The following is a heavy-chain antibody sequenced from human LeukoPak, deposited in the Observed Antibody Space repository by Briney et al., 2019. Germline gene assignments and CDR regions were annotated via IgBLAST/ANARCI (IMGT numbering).Heavy chain of an antibody. CDR1: KFTLSIYW. D-gene: IGHD2-15*01. V-gene: IGHV3-7*01. J-gene: IGHJ4*02. Sequence: QPGGSLRLSCTASKFTLSIYWMSWVRQAPGKGLEWVANINQDGSEKHYVDSVKGRFTISRDNAKNSLYLQMNSLRPEDTAMYYCASQVCSGGSRYHPSVDYWGQGTLVTVSS. CDR2: INQDGSEK. CDR3: ASQVCSGGSRYHPSVDY.